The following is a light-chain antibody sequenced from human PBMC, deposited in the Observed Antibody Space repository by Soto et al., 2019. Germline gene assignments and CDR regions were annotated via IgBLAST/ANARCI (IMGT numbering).Light chain of an antibody. CDR2: DAS. J-gene: IGKJ4*01. CDR3: QQHISWPLT. CDR1: QSVTNS. Sequence: EIVWKQSPATLSLSPRERATLSCRASQSVTNSLAWYQQKPGQAPRLLVYDASNRATGIPTRFSGSGSGTDFTLTISNLEPEDFAVYYCQQHISWPLTFGGGTKVDI. V-gene: IGKV3-11*01.